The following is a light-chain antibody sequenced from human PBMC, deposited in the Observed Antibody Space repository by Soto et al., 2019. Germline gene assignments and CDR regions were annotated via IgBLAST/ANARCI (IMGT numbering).Light chain of an antibody. CDR2: QVT. Sequence: QSVLTQPASVSGSPGQSITISCTGTSSDLAIYNYVSWYQQQPGKAPKLMIYQVTNRPSGVSNRFPGSRSGNTASPTISGLQAEYEADYYCSSYTASSNYVFGTGTIVTV. V-gene: IGLV2-14*01. CDR1: SSDLAIYNY. J-gene: IGLJ1*01. CDR3: SSYTASSNYV.